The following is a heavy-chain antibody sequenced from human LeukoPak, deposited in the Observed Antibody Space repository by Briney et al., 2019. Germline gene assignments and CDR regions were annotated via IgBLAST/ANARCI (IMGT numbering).Heavy chain of an antibody. CDR3: ANGGDSSSWSTVEY. D-gene: IGHD6-13*01. V-gene: IGHV3-30*18. CDR1: GFTFSSYG. J-gene: IGHJ4*02. CDR2: ISYDGSNK. Sequence: GRSLRLSCAASGFTFSSYGMHWVRQAPGKGLEWVAVISYDGSNKYYADSVKGRLTISRDNCKNTLYLQMNSLRAEDTAVYYCANGGDSSSWSTVEYWGQGTLVTVSS.